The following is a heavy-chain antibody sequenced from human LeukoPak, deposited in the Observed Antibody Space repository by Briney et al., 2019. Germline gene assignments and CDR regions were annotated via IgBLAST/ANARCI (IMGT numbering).Heavy chain of an antibody. CDR2: IYYSGST. J-gene: IGHJ4*02. V-gene: IGHV4-59*01. D-gene: IGHD4-23*01. CDR1: GGSISSYY. Sequence: SETLSLTCTVSGGSISSYYWSWIRQPPGKGLEWIGYIYYSGSTNYNPSLKSRVTISVDTSKNQFSLKLSSVTAADTAVYYCARDYYGGKEEHYFDYWGQGTLVTVSS. CDR3: ARDYYGGKEEHYFDY.